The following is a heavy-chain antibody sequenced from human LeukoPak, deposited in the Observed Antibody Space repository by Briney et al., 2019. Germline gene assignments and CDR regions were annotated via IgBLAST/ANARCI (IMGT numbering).Heavy chain of an antibody. CDR3: ARSPFVGGGSTSGGWFDY. CDR2: INHSGST. D-gene: IGHD2-2*01. J-gene: IGHJ4*02. CDR1: GGSSSGYY. Sequence: SETLSLTCAVYGGSSSGYYWSWIRQPPGKGLEWIGEINHSGSTNYNPSLKSRVTISVDTSKNQFSLKLSSVTAADTAVYYCARSPFVGGGSTSGGWFDYWGQGTLVTVSS. V-gene: IGHV4-34*01.